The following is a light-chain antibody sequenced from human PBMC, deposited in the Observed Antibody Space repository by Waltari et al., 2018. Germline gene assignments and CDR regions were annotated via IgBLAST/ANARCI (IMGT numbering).Light chain of an antibody. J-gene: IGLJ1*01. V-gene: IGLV1-40*01. CDR2: GDN. CDR1: YSTIGPVLG. Sequence: QSFLTQPPSLSGAPGQTVPISCPGDYSTIGPVLGVHWYLRLPGTSPQVLISGDNNRPSGVPARFSGSRSGTSASLVITGLQAEDEGDYYCQSYDNSLSEFFGTGTKVTVL. CDR3: QSYDNSLSEF.